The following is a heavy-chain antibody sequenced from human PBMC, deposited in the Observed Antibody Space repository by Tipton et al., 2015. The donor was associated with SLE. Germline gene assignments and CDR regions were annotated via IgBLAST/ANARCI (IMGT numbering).Heavy chain of an antibody. J-gene: IGHJ4*02. D-gene: IGHD6-19*01. CDR3: ARRDYSSGWGYYFDY. CDR1: GGSLSGHY. V-gene: IGHV4-59*08. CDR2: IYYSGST. Sequence: TLSLTCAVYGGSLSGHYWSWIRQTPGKGLEWIGYIYYSGSTNYNPSLKSRVTRSVDTPRNQFSLKLSSVTAADTAVYYCARRDYSSGWGYYFDYWGQGTLVTVSS.